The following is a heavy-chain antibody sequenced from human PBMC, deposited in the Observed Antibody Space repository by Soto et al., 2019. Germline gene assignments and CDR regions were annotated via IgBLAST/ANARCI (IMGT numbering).Heavy chain of an antibody. CDR3: ARDMSPLSCFDY. J-gene: IGHJ4*02. V-gene: IGHV3-21*01. D-gene: IGHD3-10*02. CDR1: GFTFSSYS. Sequence: GGSLRLSGAASGFTFSSYSMTWVRQAPGKGLEWVSSISSSSSYIYYADSVKGRFTISRDNAKNSLYLQMNSLRAEDTAVYYCARDMSPLSCFDYWGQGTLVTV. CDR2: ISSSSSYI.